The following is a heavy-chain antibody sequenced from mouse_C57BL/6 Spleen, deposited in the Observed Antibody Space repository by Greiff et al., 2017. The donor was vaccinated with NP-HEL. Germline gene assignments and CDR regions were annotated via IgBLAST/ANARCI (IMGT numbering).Heavy chain of an antibody. CDR1: GYTFTDYY. Sequence: VQLQQSGAELVRPGASVKLSCKASGYTFTDYYINWVKQRPGQGLEWIARIYPGSGNTYYNEKFKGKATLTAEKSSSTAYMQLSSLTSEDSAVYFCARSYDYDTRFDYWGQGTTLTVSS. CDR2: IYPGSGNT. CDR3: ARSYDYDTRFDY. D-gene: IGHD2-4*01. V-gene: IGHV1-76*01. J-gene: IGHJ2*01.